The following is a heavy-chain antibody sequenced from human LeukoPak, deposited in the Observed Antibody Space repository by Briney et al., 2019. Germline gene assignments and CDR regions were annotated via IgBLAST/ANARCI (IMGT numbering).Heavy chain of an antibody. V-gene: IGHV3-23*01. Sequence: GGSLRLSCAAFGFTFSSYAMSWVRQAPGKGLEWVSAISGSGGSTYYADSVKGRFTISRDNSKNTLYLQMNSLRAEDTAVYYCAKDRGITMVRGVTEYYFDYWGQGTLVSISS. CDR1: GFTFSSYA. CDR2: ISGSGGST. CDR3: AKDRGITMVRGVTEYYFDY. D-gene: IGHD3-10*01. J-gene: IGHJ4*02.